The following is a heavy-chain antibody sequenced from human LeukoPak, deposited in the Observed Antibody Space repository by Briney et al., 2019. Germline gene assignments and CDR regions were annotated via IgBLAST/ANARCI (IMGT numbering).Heavy chain of an antibody. CDR1: GGSFSGYY. CDR3: ARGRYYDSRFDY. J-gene: IGHJ4*02. CDR2: INHSGST. V-gene: IGHV4-34*01. Sequence: SETLSLTCAVYGGSFSGYYWSWIRQPPGKGPEWIGEINHSGSTNYNPSLKSRVTISVDTSKNQFSLKLSSVTAADTAVYYCARGRYYDSRFDYWGQGTLVTVSS. D-gene: IGHD3-22*01.